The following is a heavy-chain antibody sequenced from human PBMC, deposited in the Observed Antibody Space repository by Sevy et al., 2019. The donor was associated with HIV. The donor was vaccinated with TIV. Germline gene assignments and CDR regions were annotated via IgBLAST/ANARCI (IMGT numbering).Heavy chain of an antibody. Sequence: GGSLRLSCTGSGFTFSDYDMHWVRQAPGKGLEWVAVISHDGNYKNYADPVKVRFTISRDNFKNTLYLQMNSLRVEDTAAYFCSRLFSCGGDCYYLDYWGQGALVTVSS. CDR2: ISHDGNYK. D-gene: IGHD2-21*02. CDR3: SRLFSCGGDCYYLDY. J-gene: IGHJ4*02. CDR1: GFTFSDYD. V-gene: IGHV3-30-3*01.